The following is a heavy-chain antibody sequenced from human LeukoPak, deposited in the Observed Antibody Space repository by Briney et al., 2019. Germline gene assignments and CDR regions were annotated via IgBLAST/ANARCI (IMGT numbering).Heavy chain of an antibody. CDR3: AKCSEYQLLYCNY. J-gene: IGHJ4*02. D-gene: IGHD2-2*01. Sequence: GGSLRLSCAASGFTFSSYGMHWVRQAPGKGLEWVAFIRYDGSNKYYADSVKGRFTISRDNSKNTLYLQMNSLRAEDTAVYYCAKCSEYQLLYCNYWGQGTLVTVSS. CDR1: GFTFSSYG. V-gene: IGHV3-30*02. CDR2: IRYDGSNK.